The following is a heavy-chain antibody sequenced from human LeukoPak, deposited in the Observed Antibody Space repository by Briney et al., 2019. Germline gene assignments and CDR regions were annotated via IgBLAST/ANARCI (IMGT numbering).Heavy chain of an antibody. CDR3: ARVGLGYCSGGSCYSRYFQH. CDR1: GFTFSSYW. V-gene: IGHV3-7*01. Sequence: GGSLRLSCAASGFTFSSYWMSWVRQAPGKGLEWVANIKQDGSEKYYVDSVKGRFTISRDNAKNSLYLQMNSLRAEDTAVYYCARVGLGYCSGGSCYSRYFQHWGQGTLVTVSS. J-gene: IGHJ1*01. CDR2: IKQDGSEK. D-gene: IGHD2-15*01.